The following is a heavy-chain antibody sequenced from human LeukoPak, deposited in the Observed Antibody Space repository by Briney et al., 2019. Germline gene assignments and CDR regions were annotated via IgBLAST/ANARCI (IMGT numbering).Heavy chain of an antibody. V-gene: IGHV4-4*07. CDR1: GGSISNYY. Sequence: PSETLSLTCTVSGGSISNYYWSWIRQPAGKGLEWIGRIYTSGSTNYNPSLKSRVTMSIDTSKNQFSLKLSSVTAADTAVYYCARIDILTGQGVDYWGQGTLVTVSS. CDR2: IYTSGST. D-gene: IGHD3-9*01. J-gene: IGHJ4*02. CDR3: ARIDILTGQGVDY.